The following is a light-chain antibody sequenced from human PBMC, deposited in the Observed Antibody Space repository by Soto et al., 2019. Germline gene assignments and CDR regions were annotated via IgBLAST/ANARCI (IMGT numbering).Light chain of an antibody. Sequence: EILLTQSPGTLSLSPGERATLSCRASKSVSSSYLAWYQQKPGQAPRLLIYGASSRATGIPDRFSGSGSGTDFTLTSSRLEPEDFSVYYCRQYGSSPGIFGQRPKLDIK. CDR1: KSVSSSY. CDR3: RQYGSSPGI. CDR2: GAS. J-gene: IGKJ2*01. V-gene: IGKV3-20*01.